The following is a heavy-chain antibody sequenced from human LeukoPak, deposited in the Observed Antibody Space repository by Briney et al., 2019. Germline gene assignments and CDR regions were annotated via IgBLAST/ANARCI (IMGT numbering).Heavy chain of an antibody. V-gene: IGHV4-31*03. CDR3: ARWLQTRNSGDAFDI. CDR1: GGSISSGGYY. Sequence: SQTLSLTCTVSGGSISSGGYYWSWIRQHPGKGLEWIGYIYYSGSTYYNPSLKSRVTISVDTSKNQFSLKLSSVTAADTAVYYCARWLQTRNSGDAFDIWGQGTMVTVSS. D-gene: IGHD5-12*01. CDR2: IYYSGST. J-gene: IGHJ3*02.